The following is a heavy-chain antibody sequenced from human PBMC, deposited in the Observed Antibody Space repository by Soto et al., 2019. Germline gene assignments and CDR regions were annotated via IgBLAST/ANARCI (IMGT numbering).Heavy chain of an antibody. V-gene: IGHV3-48*04. CDR2: ISSSSSTI. CDR3: ARDIWGRRDNPYTFDY. J-gene: IGHJ4*02. CDR1: GFTFSSYS. Sequence: GGSLRLSCAASGFTFSSYSMNWVRQAPGKGLEWVSYISSSSSTISYADSVKGRFTISRDNAKNSLYLQMNSLRAEDTAEYYCARDIWGRRDNPYTFDYWGQGTLVTVSS. D-gene: IGHD7-27*01.